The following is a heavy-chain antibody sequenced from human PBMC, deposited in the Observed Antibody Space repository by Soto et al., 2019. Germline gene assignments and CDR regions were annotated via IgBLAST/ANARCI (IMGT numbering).Heavy chain of an antibody. D-gene: IGHD6-6*01. CDR1: VGTFSSYA. CDR3: ARYPSLAARPNWFDP. V-gene: IGHV1-69*01. Sequence: QVQLVQSGAEVKKPGSSVKVSCKASVGTFSSYAISWVRQAPGHGLEWMGGIIHIFGTANYAQKFQGRVTITADESTSTAYMELSSLRSEDTAVYYCARYPSLAARPNWFDPWGQGTLVTVSS. CDR2: IIHIFGTA. J-gene: IGHJ5*02.